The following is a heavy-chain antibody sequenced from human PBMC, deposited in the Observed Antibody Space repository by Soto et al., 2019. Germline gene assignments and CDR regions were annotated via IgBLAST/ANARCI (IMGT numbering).Heavy chain of an antibody. D-gene: IGHD6-19*01. Sequence: GGSLRLSCAASGFTFSSYGMHWVRQAPGKGLEWVAVIWYDGSNKYYADSVKGRFTISRDNSKNTLYLQMNSLRAEDTAVYYCARGEQQWLVLWYFDYWGQGTLVTVSS. CDR1: GFTFSSYG. V-gene: IGHV3-33*01. CDR3: ARGEQQWLVLWYFDY. CDR2: IWYDGSNK. J-gene: IGHJ4*02.